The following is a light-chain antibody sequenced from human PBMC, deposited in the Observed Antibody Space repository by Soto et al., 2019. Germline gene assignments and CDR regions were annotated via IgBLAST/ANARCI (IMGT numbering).Light chain of an antibody. J-gene: IGLJ3*02. V-gene: IGLV2-8*01. CDR2: EVT. CDR1: SSDVGGYNY. Sequence: QLVLTQPPSASGSPGQSVTISCTGTSSDVGGYNYVSWYQQHPGKVPKLIIYEVTKRPSGVPDRFSGSKSGNTASLTVSGLQAEDEADYYCNSYAGSNNLGVFGGGTKLTVL. CDR3: NSYAGSNNLGV.